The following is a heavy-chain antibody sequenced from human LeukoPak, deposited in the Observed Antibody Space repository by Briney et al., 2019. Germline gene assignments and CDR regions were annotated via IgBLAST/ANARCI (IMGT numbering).Heavy chain of an antibody. Sequence: EGSLRLSCAASGFTFSSYGMHWVRQAPGKGLEWVAVIWYDGSNKYYADSVKGRFTISRDNSKNTLYLQMNSLRAEDTAVYYCARDNITSSSRDYWGQGTLVTVSS. J-gene: IGHJ4*02. CDR1: GFTFSSYG. D-gene: IGHD6-13*01. CDR3: ARDNITSSSRDY. CDR2: IWYDGSNK. V-gene: IGHV3-33*01.